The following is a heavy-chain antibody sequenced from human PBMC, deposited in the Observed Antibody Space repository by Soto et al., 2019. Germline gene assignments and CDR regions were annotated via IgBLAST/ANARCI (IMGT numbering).Heavy chain of an antibody. D-gene: IGHD3-10*01. CDR2: ISGSAGST. CDR3: AKGILWFWGLFDAFDI. CDR1: GFTFSIYA. Sequence: EVQLLESGGGLVQPGGSLRLSCAASGFTFSIYAMSWVLQAPGKGLEWVSAISGSAGSTYYADSVKGRLTISRDNSKNTLYLQMNSLRAEDTAVYYCAKGILWFWGLFDAFDIWGQGTMVTVSS. J-gene: IGHJ3*02. V-gene: IGHV3-23*01.